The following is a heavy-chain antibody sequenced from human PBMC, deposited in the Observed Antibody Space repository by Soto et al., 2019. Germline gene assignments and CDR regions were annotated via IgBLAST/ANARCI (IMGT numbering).Heavy chain of an antibody. CDR1: GGTFSSYA. D-gene: IGHD2-15*01. Sequence: QVQLVQSGAEVKKPGSSVKVSCKASGGTFSSYAISWVRQAPGQGLEWMGGFIPIFGTANYAQKFQGRVTITADKSTSTAYMEVSSLRSEDTAVYYCARTSAPYCSGGSCPSFDYWGQGTLVTVSS. CDR3: ARTSAPYCSGGSCPSFDY. J-gene: IGHJ4*02. V-gene: IGHV1-69*06. CDR2: FIPIFGTA.